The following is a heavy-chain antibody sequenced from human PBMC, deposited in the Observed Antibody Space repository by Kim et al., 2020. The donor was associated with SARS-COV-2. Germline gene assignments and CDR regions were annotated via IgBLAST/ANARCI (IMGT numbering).Heavy chain of an antibody. D-gene: IGHD3-10*01. CDR2: ISSSSSYI. Sequence: GGSLRLSCAASGFTFSSYSMNWVRQAPGKGLEWVSSISSSSSYIYYADSVKGRFTISRDNAKNSLYLQMNSLRAEDTAVYYCARGGRMVRGGGFDYWGQGTLVTVSS. V-gene: IGHV3-21*01. CDR1: GFTFSSYS. J-gene: IGHJ4*02. CDR3: ARGGRMVRGGGFDY.